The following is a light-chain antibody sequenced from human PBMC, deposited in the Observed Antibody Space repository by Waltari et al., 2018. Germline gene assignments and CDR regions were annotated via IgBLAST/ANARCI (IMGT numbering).Light chain of an antibody. V-gene: IGKV1-12*01. CDR2: AAS. CDR1: QAIGRW. J-gene: IGKJ4*01. Sequence: DIQMTQSPSSVSASVGDRVTITCRASQAIGRWVAWCQQKPGKAPKVLIYAASSLHSGVPSRFSGSGSGTDFTLTISDLQTEDFATYYCQQAYSFPLTFGGGTKVEIK. CDR3: QQAYSFPLT.